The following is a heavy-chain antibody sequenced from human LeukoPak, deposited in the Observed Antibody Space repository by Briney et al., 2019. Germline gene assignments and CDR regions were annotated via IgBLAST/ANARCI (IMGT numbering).Heavy chain of an antibody. V-gene: IGHV3-53*01. CDR1: GFTVSSNY. J-gene: IGHJ2*01. Sequence: GGSLRLSCTVAGFTVSSNYMSWVRQAPGKGLEWVSVIYSGFNAYYADSVSGRFTISTDNSKNTVYLQMNFLRAEDTALYYCARNHLLGYWYFDLWGRGTLVTVSS. CDR2: IYSGFNA. D-gene: IGHD1-26*01. CDR3: ARNHLLGYWYFDL.